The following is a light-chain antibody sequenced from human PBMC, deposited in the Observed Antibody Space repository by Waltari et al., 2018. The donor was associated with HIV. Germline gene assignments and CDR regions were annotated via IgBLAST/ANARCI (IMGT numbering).Light chain of an antibody. Sequence: HSLLTQPPSVSGAPGQRVTISCTGSSSNIGAGYDVHWYQKYPETAPKLLIFQNINRPSGGPDRFSGSKSVTSASLVITGLQAEDEADYYCQSYDRRLMWVFGGGTSLTV. J-gene: IGLJ2*01. CDR2: QNI. V-gene: IGLV1-40*01. CDR1: SSNIGAGYD. CDR3: QSYDRRLMWV.